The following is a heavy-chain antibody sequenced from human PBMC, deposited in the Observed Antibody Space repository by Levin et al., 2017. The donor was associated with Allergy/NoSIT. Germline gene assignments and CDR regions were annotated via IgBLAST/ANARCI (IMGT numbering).Heavy chain of an antibody. D-gene: IGHD3-22*01. J-gene: IGHJ4*02. CDR1: GYSFTSHY. CDR3: ARILWGSSGPPDF. V-gene: IGHV5-10-1*01. CDR2: IDPSDSYT. Sequence: LGESLKISCKGSGYSFTSHYITWVRQMPEKGLEWMGKIDPSDSYTKYSPSFQGHVTFSADKSISTAYLQWSSLKASDTALYYCARILWGSSGPPDFWGPGTLVTVSS.